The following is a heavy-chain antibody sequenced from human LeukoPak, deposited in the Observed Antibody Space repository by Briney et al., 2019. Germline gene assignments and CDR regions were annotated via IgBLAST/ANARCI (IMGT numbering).Heavy chain of an antibody. J-gene: IGHJ5*02. CDR1: GGSFSGYY. CDR3: ARGPRYCRGGSCYTSPYNWFGP. Sequence: SETLSLTCAVYGGSFSGYYWSWIRQPPGKGLEWIGEINHSGSTNYNPSLKSRVTISVDTSKNQFSLKLSSVTAADTAVYYCARGPRYCRGGSCYTSPYNWFGPWGQGTLVTVSS. V-gene: IGHV4-34*01. D-gene: IGHD2-15*01. CDR2: INHSGST.